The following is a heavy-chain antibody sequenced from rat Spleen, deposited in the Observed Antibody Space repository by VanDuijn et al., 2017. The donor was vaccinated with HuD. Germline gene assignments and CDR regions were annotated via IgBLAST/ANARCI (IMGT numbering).Heavy chain of an antibody. CDR3: VRRYDFDY. Sequence: EVQLVESGGGLVQPGGSLKLSCAASGFIFRNSGMAWVRQTPTKGLEWVATISFDGLSTYYRDSVKGRFTISRDNAKSTLYLQMDSLRPEDTATYDCVRRYDFDYWGQGVMVTVSS. V-gene: IGHV5-29*01. D-gene: IGHD1-11*01. CDR1: GFIFRNSG. J-gene: IGHJ2*01. CDR2: ISFDGLST.